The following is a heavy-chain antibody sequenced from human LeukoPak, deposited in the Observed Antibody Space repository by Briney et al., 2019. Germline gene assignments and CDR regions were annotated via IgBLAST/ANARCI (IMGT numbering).Heavy chain of an antibody. CDR2: ICDVSSSNI. CDR3: ARDYEFFDY. Sequence: GGSLRLSCAASGFTFSGYSMNWVRQAPGKGLEWISYICDVSSSNIYYADSVKGRFTISRDNAKNSVYLQLNSLRAEDTAVYYCARDYEFFDYWGQGTLVTVSS. J-gene: IGHJ4*02. V-gene: IGHV3-48*01. D-gene: IGHD3-16*01. CDR1: GFTFSGYS.